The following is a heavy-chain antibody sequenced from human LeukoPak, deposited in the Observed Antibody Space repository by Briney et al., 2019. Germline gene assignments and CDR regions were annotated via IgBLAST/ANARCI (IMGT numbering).Heavy chain of an antibody. V-gene: IGHV4-4*02. CDR1: GGSISNTNW. CDR2: VNLQGST. D-gene: IGHD5-18*01. CDR3: ASIRDTAFRYWYFDL. J-gene: IGHJ2*01. Sequence: SETLSLTCGVSGGSISNTNWWTWVRQPPGKGLEWIGEVNLQGSTNYNPSLKSRVAISVDKSENHISLKLTSVTAADTAVYYCASIRDTAFRYWYFDLWGRGTLVTVSS.